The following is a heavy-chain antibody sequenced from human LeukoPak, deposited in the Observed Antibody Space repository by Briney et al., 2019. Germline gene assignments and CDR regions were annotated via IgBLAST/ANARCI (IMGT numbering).Heavy chain of an antibody. CDR1: GFTFSNCA. J-gene: IGHJ5*02. Sequence: GGSLRLSCAASGFTFSNCAVSWVRQAPGKGLEWVSGVSGSGDSTYYADSVKGRFTISRDNSNNTLFLLMNSLRAEDTAVYYCAKYMSSGSWGQGTLVTVSS. CDR2: VSGSGDST. D-gene: IGHD6-19*01. CDR3: AKYMSSGS. V-gene: IGHV3-23*01.